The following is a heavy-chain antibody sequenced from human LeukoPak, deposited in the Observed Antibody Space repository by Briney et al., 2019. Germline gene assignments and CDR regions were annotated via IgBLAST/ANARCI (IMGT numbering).Heavy chain of an antibody. J-gene: IGHJ3*02. V-gene: IGHV3-21*01. CDR1: GFTFSDYS. CDR3: TRDHSAVYFGLRSFSDDAFDI. Sequence: SGGSLRLSCAASGFTFSDYSTNWVRQAPGKGPEWVSSISSRTDYIYYVDSVKGRFTVSRDNAKNSLYLQMNSLRAEDTAVYYCTRDHSAVYFGLRSFSDDAFDIWGRGTMVTVSS. CDR2: ISSRTDYI. D-gene: IGHD3-10*01.